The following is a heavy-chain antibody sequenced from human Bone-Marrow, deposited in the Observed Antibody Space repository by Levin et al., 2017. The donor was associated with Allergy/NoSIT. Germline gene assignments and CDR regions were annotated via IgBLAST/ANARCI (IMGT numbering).Heavy chain of an antibody. CDR2: ISGSGGST. V-gene: IGHV3-23*01. Sequence: GGSLRLSCAASGFTFSSYAMSWVRQAPGKGLEWVSAISGSGGSTYYADSVKGRFTISRDNSKNTLYLQMNSLRAEDTAVYYCAKDQALWAFGGVIAFDYWGQGTLVTVSS. CDR1: GFTFSSYA. J-gene: IGHJ4*02. D-gene: IGHD3-16*02. CDR3: AKDQALWAFGGVIAFDY.